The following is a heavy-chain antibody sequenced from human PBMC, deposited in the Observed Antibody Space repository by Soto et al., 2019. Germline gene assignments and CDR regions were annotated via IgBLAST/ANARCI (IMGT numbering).Heavy chain of an antibody. CDR1: GGSFNSGDAY. Sequence: PPEARSLTWSVSGGSFNSGDAYWSWIRQPPGKGLEFLGYFYHTGSSGYNPSLHGRVTISLDPSKNKFSLRLTSVTTADTAVYFYVRGVRLVTIYDXWGQGIQVTVSX. D-gene: IGHD3-10*01. CDR3: VRGVRLVTIYDX. J-gene: IGHJ4*02. CDR2: FYHTGSS. V-gene: IGHV4-61*08.